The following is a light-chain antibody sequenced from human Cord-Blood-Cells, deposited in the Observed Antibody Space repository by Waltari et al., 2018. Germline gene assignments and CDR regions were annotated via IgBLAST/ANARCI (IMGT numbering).Light chain of an antibody. J-gene: IGKJ2*03. CDR1: QSVSSSY. CDR2: GAS. CDR3: QQYGSSPS. Sequence: VLTKYPGTLSLSTGERATLSCRASQSVSSSYLAWYQQKPGQAPRLLIYGASSRATGIPDRFSGSGSGTDFTLTISRLEPEDFAVYYCQQYGSSPSFGQGTKLEIK. V-gene: IGKV3-20*01.